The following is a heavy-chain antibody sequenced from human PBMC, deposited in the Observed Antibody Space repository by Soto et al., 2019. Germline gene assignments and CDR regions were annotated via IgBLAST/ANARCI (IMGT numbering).Heavy chain of an antibody. CDR3: AGERGGNWARYYFDY. J-gene: IGHJ4*02. D-gene: IGHD2-15*01. CDR2: ISAYNGNT. V-gene: IGHV1-18*01. Sequence: QVQLVQSGAEVKKPGASVKVSCKASGYTFTSYGISWVRQAPGQGLEWMGWISAYNGNTNYAQKLQGRVTMTTDTATSTAYMELRSLRADDTAVYYCAGERGGNWARYYFDYCGQGTLVTVSS. CDR1: GYTFTSYG.